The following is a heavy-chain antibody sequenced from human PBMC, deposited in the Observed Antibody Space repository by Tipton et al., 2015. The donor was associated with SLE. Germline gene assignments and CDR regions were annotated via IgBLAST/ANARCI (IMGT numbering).Heavy chain of an antibody. CDR1: GFNFGDYT. J-gene: IGHJ4*02. CDR2: IKAKPYGETT. V-gene: IGHV3-49*04. CDR3: TIRLPTSSSDYFDY. Sequence: SLRLSCTTSGFNFGDYTVSWVRQAPGKGLEWVGFIKAKPYGETTYYDASLEGRVTISRDDSKNIAYLQLNSLKTEDTALYSCTIRLPTSSSDYFDYWGQGTLVTVSS. D-gene: IGHD3-22*01.